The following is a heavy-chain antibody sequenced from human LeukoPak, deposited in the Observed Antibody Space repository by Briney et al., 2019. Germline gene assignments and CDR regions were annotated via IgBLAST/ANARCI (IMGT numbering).Heavy chain of an antibody. CDR1: GGTFSSYA. CDR3: ARPFESSGYYYGMDV. D-gene: IGHD3-22*01. V-gene: IGHV1-69*13. CDR2: IIPIFGTA. Sequence: SVKVSCTASGGTFSSYAISWVRQAPGQGLEWMGGIIPIFGTANYAQKFQGRVTITADESTSTAYMELSSLRSEDTAVYYCARPFESSGYYYGMDVWGQGTTVTVSS. J-gene: IGHJ6*02.